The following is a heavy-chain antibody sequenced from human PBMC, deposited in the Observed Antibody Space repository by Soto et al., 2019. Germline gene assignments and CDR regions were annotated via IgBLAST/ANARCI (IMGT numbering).Heavy chain of an antibody. CDR1: GGSISSYY. J-gene: IGHJ6*02. D-gene: IGHD2-21*01. V-gene: IGHV4-4*07. Sequence: PSETLSLTCTVSGGSISSYYWSSIRQPAGKGLERIGRIYTSGSTNYNPSLKSRVTMSVDTSKNQFSLKLSSVTAADTAVYYWARGQGDDQGYYYYGMDVWGQGTTVTVSS. CDR3: ARGQGDDQGYYYYGMDV. CDR2: IYTSGST.